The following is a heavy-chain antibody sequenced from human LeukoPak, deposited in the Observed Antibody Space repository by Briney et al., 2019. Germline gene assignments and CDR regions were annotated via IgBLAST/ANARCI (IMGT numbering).Heavy chain of an antibody. CDR2: IFHTGST. V-gene: IGHV4-39*07. Sequence: PSETLSLTCTVSGGSISSSDYYWGWIRQPPGKGLEWIGNIFHTGSTYYNPSLKSRVTISVDRSKNQFSLKLSSVTAADTAVYYCARGYCSSTSCPGVDYWGQGTLVTVSS. J-gene: IGHJ4*02. D-gene: IGHD2-2*01. CDR3: ARGYCSSTSCPGVDY. CDR1: GGSISSSDYY.